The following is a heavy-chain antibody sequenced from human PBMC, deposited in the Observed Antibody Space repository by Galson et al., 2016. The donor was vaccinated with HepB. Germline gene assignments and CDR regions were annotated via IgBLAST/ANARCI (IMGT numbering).Heavy chain of an antibody. V-gene: IGHV3-64D*06. CDR3: VKSGTLILEGNYYYYMDV. J-gene: IGHJ6*03. D-gene: IGHD1-1*01. Sequence: SLRLPCAASGFKFSDFAMHWVRQAPGKGLEHVSGLSSSGDNTYYADSVKGRFTISRDNSKNTLYLQMSSLSPEDTAVYYCVKSGTLILEGNYYYYMDVWGKGTTVTVSS. CDR1: GFKFSDFA. CDR2: LSSSGDNT.